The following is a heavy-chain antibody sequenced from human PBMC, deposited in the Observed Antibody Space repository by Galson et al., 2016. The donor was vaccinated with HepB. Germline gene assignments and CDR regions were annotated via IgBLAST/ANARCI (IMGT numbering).Heavy chain of an antibody. CDR2: VYTSGHT. V-gene: IGHV4-61*02. CDR1: GVSVSDTTYY. CDR3: AREVLFAASGGQGGFDP. Sequence: TLSLTCTVSGVSVSDTTYYWNWIRQPAGKGLEWIGRVYTSGHTNYNPSLESRVTISVDASRSQFSLILTSVTAADTAVYYCAREVLFAASGGQGGFDPWGQGTLVTVSS. J-gene: IGHJ5*02. D-gene: IGHD3-16*01.